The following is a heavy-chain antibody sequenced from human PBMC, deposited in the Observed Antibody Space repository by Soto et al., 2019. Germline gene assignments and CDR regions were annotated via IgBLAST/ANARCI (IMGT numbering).Heavy chain of an antibody. CDR1: GGTFSSYS. CDR3: ASRGSLLCSTSCYTTFDY. D-gene: IGHD2-2*02. J-gene: IGHJ4*02. CDR2: IIPIFGTA. Sequence: SVKVSCKASGGTFSSYSISWVRQSPVRGLEWMGGIIPIFGTANYAQKFQGRVTITADESTSTAHMELSSLRSEDRAVYYCASRGSLLCSTSCYTTFDYWGQGTLVTSPQ. V-gene: IGHV1-69*13.